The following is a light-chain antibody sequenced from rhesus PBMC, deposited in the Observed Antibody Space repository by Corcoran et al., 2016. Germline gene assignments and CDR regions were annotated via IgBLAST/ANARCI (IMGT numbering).Light chain of an antibody. Sequence: DIQMTQSPSSLSASVGDRVTITCRASQGISRWLAWYQQIPGKAPKLLIYKASSLQTGVPSRFSGSGSGTDFTLTISSLQPEDFATYYCQHYNSAPLTFGGGTKVETK. CDR1: QGISRW. CDR2: KAS. V-gene: IGKV1-21*01. J-gene: IGKJ4*01. CDR3: QHYNSAPLT.